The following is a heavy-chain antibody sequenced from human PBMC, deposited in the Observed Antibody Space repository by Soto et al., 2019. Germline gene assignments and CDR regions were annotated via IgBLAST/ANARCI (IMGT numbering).Heavy chain of an antibody. V-gene: IGHV3-48*02. Sequence: GGSPRLSCAASGLPFSSDSMNWVRQDPGKGLEWISYISRSSSTIYYADSVKGRFTISRDNARVSLYLQMNSLRDEDTAVYYCARAASLYYYGMDVWGQGTTVTVSS. CDR2: ISRSSSTI. J-gene: IGHJ6*02. CDR1: GLPFSSDS. CDR3: ARAASLYYYGMDV.